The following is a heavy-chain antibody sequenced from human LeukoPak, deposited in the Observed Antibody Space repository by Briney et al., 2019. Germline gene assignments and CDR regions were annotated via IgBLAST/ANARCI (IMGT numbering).Heavy chain of an antibody. CDR2: FDPEDGET. CDR1: GYTLTELS. Sequence: ASVKVSCKVSGYTLTELSMHWVRQAPGKGLEWMGGFDPEDGETIYAQKFQGRVTMTEDTPTDTAYMELSSLRSEDTAVYYCASNTAMVTSFSYWGQGTLVTVSS. CDR3: ASNTAMVTSFSY. V-gene: IGHV1-24*01. D-gene: IGHD5-18*01. J-gene: IGHJ4*02.